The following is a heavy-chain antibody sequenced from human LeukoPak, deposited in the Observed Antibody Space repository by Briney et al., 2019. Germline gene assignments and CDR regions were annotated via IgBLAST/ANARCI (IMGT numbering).Heavy chain of an antibody. J-gene: IGHJ5*02. CDR1: GYTFTNYD. CDR3: ARSPDRYYDILTGYYNIWFDP. CDR2: MNPDTGKT. D-gene: IGHD3-9*01. V-gene: IGHV1-8*01. Sequence: ASVTVSFTSSGYTFTNYDINWVRQATGQGLEWLGWMNPDTGKTGSAQKFQGRVTMTRNTSISTAYMELSSLRSDDTAVYYCARSPDRYYDILTGYYNIWFDPWGQGTLVTVSS.